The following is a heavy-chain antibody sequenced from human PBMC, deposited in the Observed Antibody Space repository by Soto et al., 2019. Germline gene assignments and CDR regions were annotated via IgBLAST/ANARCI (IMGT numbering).Heavy chain of an antibody. J-gene: IGHJ5*02. Sequence: SETLSLTCAVYGGSFSGYYWSWIRQPPGKGLEWIGEINHSGSTNYNPSLKSRVTISVDTSKNQFSLKLSSVTAADTAVYYCARVYSSGWYNWFDPWGQGTLVTVSS. V-gene: IGHV4-34*01. CDR2: INHSGST. D-gene: IGHD6-19*01. CDR1: GGSFSGYY. CDR3: ARVYSSGWYNWFDP.